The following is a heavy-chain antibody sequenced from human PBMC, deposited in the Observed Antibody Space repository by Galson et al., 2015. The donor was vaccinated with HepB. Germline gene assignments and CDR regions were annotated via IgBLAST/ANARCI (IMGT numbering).Heavy chain of an antibody. CDR1: GFTFSSYG. J-gene: IGHJ4*02. Sequence: SLRLSCAASGFTFSSYGMHWVRQALGKGLEWVAVISYDRSNKYYADSVKGRFTISRDNSKNTLYLQMNSLRAEDTAVYYCAKDRTVDTAMVFDYWGQGTLVTVSS. D-gene: IGHD5-18*01. V-gene: IGHV3-30*18. CDR2: ISYDRSNK. CDR3: AKDRTVDTAMVFDY.